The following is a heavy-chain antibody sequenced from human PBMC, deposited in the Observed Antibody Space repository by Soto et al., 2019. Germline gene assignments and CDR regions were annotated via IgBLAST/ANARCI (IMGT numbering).Heavy chain of an antibody. Sequence: QVQLQESGPGLVKPSQTLSFTCTVSGDSISSSGHCWSWVRQHPGKGREWIGYISYSGNTHFNPSLKSRLTISVDTSKNHFSLKLSSVTAADTAVYYCARASTYPGMYAEVLDYWGQGSLVTVSS. CDR3: ARASTYPGMYAEVLDY. V-gene: IGHV4-31*03. D-gene: IGHD2-8*01. J-gene: IGHJ4*02. CDR2: ISYSGNT. CDR1: GDSISSSGHC.